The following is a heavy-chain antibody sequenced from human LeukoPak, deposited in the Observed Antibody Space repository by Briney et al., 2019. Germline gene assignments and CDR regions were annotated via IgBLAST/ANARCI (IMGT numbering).Heavy chain of an antibody. CDR3: ASAGWFVLSALSYYYYYMDG. J-gene: IGHJ6*03. V-gene: IGHV1-2*02. CDR2: INPNSGST. CDR1: GYTFTGYY. D-gene: IGHD3-10*01. Sequence: ASVKVSCKAYGYTFTGYYMHWVRQDPGQGLEWMGGINPNSGSTNYAQKFQGRVTMTRETSISTAYMELSRLRSDDTAVYYCASAGWFVLSALSYYYYYMDGGGKGTTVTIS.